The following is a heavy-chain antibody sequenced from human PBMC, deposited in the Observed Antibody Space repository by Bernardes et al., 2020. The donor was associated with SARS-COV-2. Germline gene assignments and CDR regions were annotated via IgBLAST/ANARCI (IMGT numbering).Heavy chain of an antibody. D-gene: IGHD4-17*01. Sequence: GGSLRLSCAASGFTLSTYAMHWVRQAPGKGLEWVALISYDGSSKYHADSVKGRFTISRDNSKNTLYLQMNSLRAEDTAVYYCARGYGGNYYYGMDVWGQGTTVTVSS. CDR3: ARGYGGNYYYGMDV. J-gene: IGHJ6*02. V-gene: IGHV3-30-3*01. CDR1: GFTLSTYA. CDR2: ISYDGSSK.